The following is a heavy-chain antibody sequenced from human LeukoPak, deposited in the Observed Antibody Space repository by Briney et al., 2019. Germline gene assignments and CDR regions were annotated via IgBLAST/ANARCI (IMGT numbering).Heavy chain of an antibody. CDR2: IIPIFGTA. Sequence: ASVKVSCKASGGTFSSYAISWVRQAPGQGLEWMGGIIPIFGTANYAQKFQGRVTITADESTGTAYMELSSLRSEDTAVYYCASSRSYPSEYYFDYWGQGTLVTVSS. J-gene: IGHJ4*02. CDR1: GGTFSSYA. CDR3: ASSRSYPSEYYFDY. D-gene: IGHD3-16*01. V-gene: IGHV1-69*01.